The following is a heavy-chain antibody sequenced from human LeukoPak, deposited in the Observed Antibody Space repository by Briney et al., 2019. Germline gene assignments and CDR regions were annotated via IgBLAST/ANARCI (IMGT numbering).Heavy chain of an antibody. D-gene: IGHD6-13*01. Sequence: GGSLRLSCAASGFTFSSYWMSWVRQVPGKGLEWVANIKQDGSEKYYVDSVKGRFTISRDNAKNSLYLQMNSLRAEDTAVYYCARDRVAAAGTNWFDPWGQGTLVPVSS. CDR1: GFTFSSYW. CDR3: ARDRVAAAGTNWFDP. CDR2: IKQDGSEK. J-gene: IGHJ5*02. V-gene: IGHV3-7*03.